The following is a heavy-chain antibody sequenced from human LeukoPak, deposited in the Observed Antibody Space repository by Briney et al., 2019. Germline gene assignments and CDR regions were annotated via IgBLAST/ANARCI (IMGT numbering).Heavy chain of an antibody. Sequence: SETLSLTCAVYGGSFSGYYWSWIRQPPGKGPEWIGEINHSGSTNYNPSLKSRVTISVDTSKNQFSLKLNSVTAADTAVYYCARRIVVVPAAILSHFDYWGQGTLVTVSS. J-gene: IGHJ4*02. CDR1: GGSFSGYY. D-gene: IGHD2-2*02. CDR3: ARRIVVVPAAILSHFDY. V-gene: IGHV4-34*01. CDR2: INHSGST.